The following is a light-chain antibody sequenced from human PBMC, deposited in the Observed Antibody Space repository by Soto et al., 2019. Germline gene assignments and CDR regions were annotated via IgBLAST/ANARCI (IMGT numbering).Light chain of an antibody. CDR1: RSVTTF. CDR3: QQRTNWPLT. Sequence: EIVLTQSPATLSLSPGERATLSCRASRSVTTFLAWYQQKPGQAPRLLIYDESKRDTGVPTRFSGSGSGTDFTLTINNLEPEDFAVYFCQQRTNWPLTFGGGTKVERK. CDR2: DES. J-gene: IGKJ4*01. V-gene: IGKV3-11*01.